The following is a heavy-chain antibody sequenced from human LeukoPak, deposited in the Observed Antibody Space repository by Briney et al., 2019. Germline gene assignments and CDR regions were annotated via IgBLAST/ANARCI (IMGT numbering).Heavy chain of an antibody. CDR2: ISSSSSYI. Sequence: AGGSLRLSCAASGFTFSSYSMNWVRQAPGKGLEWVSSISSSSSYIYYADSVKGRFTISRDNAKNSLYLQMNSLRAEDTAVYYCARARYYYDSSGYYFDYRGQGTLVTVSS. V-gene: IGHV3-21*01. J-gene: IGHJ4*02. CDR1: GFTFSSYS. D-gene: IGHD3-22*01. CDR3: ARARYYYDSSGYYFDY.